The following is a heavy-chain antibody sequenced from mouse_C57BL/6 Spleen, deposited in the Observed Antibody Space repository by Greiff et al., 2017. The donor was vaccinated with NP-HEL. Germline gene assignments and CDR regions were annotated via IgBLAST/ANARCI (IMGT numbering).Heavy chain of an antibody. J-gene: IGHJ1*03. CDR3: ARLPPYGNSWYFDV. D-gene: IGHD2-10*02. V-gene: IGHV1-69*01. CDR1: GYTFTSYW. CDR2: IDPSDSYT. Sequence: QVQLQQPGAELVMPGASVKLSCKASGYTFTSYWMHWVKQRPGQGLEWIGEIDPSDSYTNYNQKFKGKSTLTVDKSSSTAYMQLSSLTSEDSAVYYCARLPPYGNSWYFDVWGTGTTVTVSS.